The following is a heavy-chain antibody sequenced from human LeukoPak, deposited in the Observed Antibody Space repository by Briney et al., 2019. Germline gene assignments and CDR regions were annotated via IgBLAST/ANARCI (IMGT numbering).Heavy chain of an antibody. V-gene: IGHV1-46*01. Sequence: ASVKVSCKASGYTFTSYYMHWALQAPGQGLEWMGIINPSGGSTSYAQKFQGRVTMTRDTSTSTVYMELSSLRSEDTAVYYCARDPVAGYGSGSYSDFDYWGQGTLVTVSS. CDR1: GYTFTSYY. CDR2: INPSGGST. CDR3: ARDPVAGYGSGSYSDFDY. D-gene: IGHD3-10*01. J-gene: IGHJ4*02.